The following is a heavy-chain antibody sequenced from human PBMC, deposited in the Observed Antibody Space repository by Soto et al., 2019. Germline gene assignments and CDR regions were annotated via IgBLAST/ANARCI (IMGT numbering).Heavy chain of an antibody. J-gene: IGHJ4*02. V-gene: IGHV4-30-2*01. CDR3: ARERGGYGLFDS. D-gene: IGHD5-18*01. Sequence: SETLSLTCTVSGGSISNAAYSWSWIRQPPGKGLEWIGYIYPSGMPFYNPSLRSRVTISIDRSNDQFSLNLKSVTAADTAVYYCARERGGYGLFDSWGQGTLVT. CDR1: GGSISNAAYS. CDR2: IYPSGMP.